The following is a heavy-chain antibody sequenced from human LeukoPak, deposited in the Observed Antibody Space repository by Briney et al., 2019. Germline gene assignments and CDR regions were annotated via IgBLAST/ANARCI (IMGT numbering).Heavy chain of an antibody. CDR2: ISSSSSYT. V-gene: IGHV3-11*06. CDR3: AGLMTGYYPFDY. D-gene: IGHD3-9*01. CDR1: GFTFSDYY. Sequence: GGSLRLSCAASGFTFSDYYMSWIRQAPGKGLEWVSYISSSSSYTNYADSVKGRFTISRDNAKNSLYLQMNSLRAEDTAVYYCAGLMTGYYPFDYWGQGTLVTVSS. J-gene: IGHJ4*02.